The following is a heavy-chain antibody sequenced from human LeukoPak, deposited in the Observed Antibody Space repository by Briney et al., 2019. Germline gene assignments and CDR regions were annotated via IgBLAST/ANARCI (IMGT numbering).Heavy chain of an antibody. D-gene: IGHD5-18*01. CDR3: ARGRPDTSVPRTYYMDV. V-gene: IGHV1-8*01. CDR1: GYTFTSFD. CDR2: MSPNSGNT. J-gene: IGHJ6*03. Sequence: ASVKVSCKASGYTFTSFDIFWVRQATGQELEWMGWMSPNSGNTGSAQKFQGRVTFTRDTSISTSFMELSSLRSEDTAIYYCARGRPDTSVPRTYYMDVWGKGTTVTVSS.